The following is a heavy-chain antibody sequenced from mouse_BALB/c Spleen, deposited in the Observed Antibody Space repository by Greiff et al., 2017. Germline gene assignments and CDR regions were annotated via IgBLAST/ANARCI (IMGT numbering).Heavy chain of an antibody. D-gene: IGHD2-2*01. Sequence: VKLMESGAELVMPGASVKMSCKASGYTFTDYWMHWVKQRPGQGLEWIGELDPSDSYTNYNQKFKGKATLTVDKSSSTAYMQLSSLTSEDSAVYYCVYGYDEGYAMDYWGQGTSVTVSS. CDR3: VYGYDEGYAMDY. CDR2: LDPSDSYT. J-gene: IGHJ4*01. V-gene: IGHV1-69*01. CDR1: GYTFTDYW.